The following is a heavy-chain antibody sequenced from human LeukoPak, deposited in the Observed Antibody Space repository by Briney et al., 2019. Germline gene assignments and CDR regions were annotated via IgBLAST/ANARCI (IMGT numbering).Heavy chain of an antibody. Sequence: GGSLRLSCAASGFTVSSNYMSWVRQAPGKGLEWVSVIYSGGSTYYADSVQGRFTISRDDSKNTLYLQMNSLRAEDTAVYYCARDPQYDFWSGSAFDIWGQGTMVTVSS. V-gene: IGHV3-66*02. D-gene: IGHD3-3*01. CDR3: ARDPQYDFWSGSAFDI. CDR1: GFTVSSNY. CDR2: IYSGGST. J-gene: IGHJ3*02.